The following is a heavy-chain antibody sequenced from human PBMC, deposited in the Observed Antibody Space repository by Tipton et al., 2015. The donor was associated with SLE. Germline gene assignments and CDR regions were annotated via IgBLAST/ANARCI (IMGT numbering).Heavy chain of an antibody. V-gene: IGHV1-18*01. D-gene: IGHD2-15*01. CDR3: AKKEHGQELGPYTWWYFDH. CDR1: GFTFSSYG. CDR2: ISAYNGDT. J-gene: IGHJ4*02. Sequence: QSGPEVKKPGASVKVSCKASGFTFSSYGFSWVRQAPGQGLEWMGYISAYNGDTKYAQKFQGRLTLTTDASTTTVFMELWDLTSDDTALYYCAKKEHGQELGPYTWWYFDHWGQGTLVTVSS.